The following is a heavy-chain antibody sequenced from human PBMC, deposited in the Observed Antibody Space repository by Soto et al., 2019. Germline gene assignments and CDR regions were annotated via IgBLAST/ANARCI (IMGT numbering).Heavy chain of an antibody. J-gene: IGHJ4*02. CDR2: FDPEDGET. D-gene: IGHD5-12*01. CDR1: GFTLADLS. V-gene: IGHV1-24*01. CDR3: ASRYTVATIELDY. Sequence: ASVKVSCKVSGFTLADLSMHWVRQAPGKGLEWMGGFDPEDGETIYAQKFQDRVTMTEDTSTDTAYMELSSLRSEDTAVYYCASRYTVATIELDYWGQGTLVTVYS.